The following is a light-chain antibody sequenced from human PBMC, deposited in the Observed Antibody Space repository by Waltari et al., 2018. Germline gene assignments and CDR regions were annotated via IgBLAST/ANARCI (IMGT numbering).Light chain of an antibody. CDR3: SSYTISSTYV. V-gene: IGLV2-14*03. CDR1: SSDVGGYNY. CDR2: GVS. J-gene: IGLJ1*01. Sequence: QSALTQPASVSGSLGKSITISCTGTSSDVGGYNYFSWYQHHPGKAPKLMISGVSKRPSGVSNRFSGAKYGKTAALTISGLQAEDEADYYCSSYTISSTYVFGTGTKVTVL.